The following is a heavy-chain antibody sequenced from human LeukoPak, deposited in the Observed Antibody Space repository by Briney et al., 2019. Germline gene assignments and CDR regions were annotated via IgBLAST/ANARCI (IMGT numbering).Heavy chain of an antibody. J-gene: IGHJ4*02. Sequence: PGGSLRLSCAASGFTLSNYDMHWVRQTTGKGLEWVSTIASAGDTYYPGSVKGRFTISREIDRNSLDLQMNSLRAEDTAVYYCAKSGTSRITIFGVVPTTSDYWGQGTLVTVSS. CDR3: AKSGTSRITIFGVVPTTSDY. CDR2: IASAGDT. CDR1: GFTLSNYD. V-gene: IGHV3-13*01. D-gene: IGHD3-3*01.